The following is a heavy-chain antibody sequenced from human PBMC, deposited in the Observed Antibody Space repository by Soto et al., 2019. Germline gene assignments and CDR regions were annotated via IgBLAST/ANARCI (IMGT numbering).Heavy chain of an antibody. CDR3: ARDIPLYSGSYYAFDI. Sequence: QVQLVQSGAEVKKPGASVKVSCKASGYTFTSYGISWVRQAPGQGLEWMGWISAYNGNTNYAQKLQGRVTMTTDTSTSTAYMELRSLRADDTAVYDCARDIPLYSGSYYAFDIWGQGTMFTVSS. J-gene: IGHJ3*02. D-gene: IGHD1-26*01. CDR2: ISAYNGNT. CDR1: GYTFTSYG. V-gene: IGHV1-18*01.